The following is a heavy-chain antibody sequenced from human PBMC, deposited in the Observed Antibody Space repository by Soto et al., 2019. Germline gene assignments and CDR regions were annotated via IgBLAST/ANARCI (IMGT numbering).Heavy chain of an antibody. CDR2: IDNSRAT. CDR3: ARLHEALDF. Sequence: QVQLQESGPGLVKPSETLSLTCTVSSGSVSSGSYYWSWIRQPPGKGLEWIGYIDNSRATSYNPSLKGRVSRSVDTSKNQFSLKLSSVTAADTAVYYCARLHEALDFWGQGTLVTVSS. CDR1: SGSVSSGSYY. V-gene: IGHV4-61*01. J-gene: IGHJ4*02. D-gene: IGHD4-4*01.